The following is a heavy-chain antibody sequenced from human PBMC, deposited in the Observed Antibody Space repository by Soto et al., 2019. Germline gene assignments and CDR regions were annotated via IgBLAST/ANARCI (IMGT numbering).Heavy chain of an antibody. CDR3: ARISTFEGTRFWSGKYYYYGMDV. V-gene: IGHV3-33*01. J-gene: IGHJ6*02. Sequence: PGGSLRLSCAASGFTFSSYGMHWVRQAPGKGLEWVAVIWYDGSNKYYADSVKGRFTISRDNSKNTLYLQMNSLRAEDTAVYYCARISTFEGTRFWSGKYYYYGMDVWGQGTTVTVSS. CDR2: IWYDGSNK. D-gene: IGHD3-3*01. CDR1: GFTFSSYG.